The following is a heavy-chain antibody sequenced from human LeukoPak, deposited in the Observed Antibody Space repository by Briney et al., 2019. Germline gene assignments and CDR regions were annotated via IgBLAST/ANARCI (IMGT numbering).Heavy chain of an antibody. J-gene: IGHJ4*02. V-gene: IGHV4-34*01. CDR2: INHSGST. CDR3: ARVGGWEPKLHGVTFDY. D-gene: IGHD1-26*01. Sequence: SETLSLTCAVYGGSFSGYYWNWIRQPPGKGLEWIGEINHSGSTTYNPSLKSRVTISIDTSKNQFSLKMRSVTAADTAVYFCARVGGWEPKLHGVTFDYLGQGTLVTVSS. CDR1: GGSFSGYY.